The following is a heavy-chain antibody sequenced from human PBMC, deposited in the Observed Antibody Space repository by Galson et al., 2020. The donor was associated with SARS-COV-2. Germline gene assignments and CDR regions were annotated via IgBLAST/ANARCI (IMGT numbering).Heavy chain of an antibody. CDR3: ARDLEVFVRRFATPPPLRDVMDG. Sequence: SVKVSCKASGATFRNYAINWVRQAPGQGLEWMGEITPLYGTADYAQKFQGRVSITADEITSTVYMELSSLRSEDTAVYYCARDLEVFVRRFATPPPLRDVMDGWGQGTTVTVSS. CDR1: GATFRNYA. J-gene: IGHJ6*02. CDR2: ITPLYGTA. D-gene: IGHD3-3*01. V-gene: IGHV1-69*13.